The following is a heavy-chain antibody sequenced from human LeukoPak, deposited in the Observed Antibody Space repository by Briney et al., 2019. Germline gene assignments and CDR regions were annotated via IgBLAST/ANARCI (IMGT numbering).Heavy chain of an antibody. Sequence: PGGSLRLSCAAPGFTVTSNYMSWVRQAPGKGLEWVSIIYSDGNTYYADSVKGRFTISRDNSKNTLYLQMNSLRAEDTAVYYCAKGAYYDSSGYSFDYWGQGTLVTVSS. V-gene: IGHV3-53*05. CDR1: GFTVTSNY. CDR2: IYSDGNT. J-gene: IGHJ4*02. D-gene: IGHD3-22*01. CDR3: AKGAYYDSSGYSFDY.